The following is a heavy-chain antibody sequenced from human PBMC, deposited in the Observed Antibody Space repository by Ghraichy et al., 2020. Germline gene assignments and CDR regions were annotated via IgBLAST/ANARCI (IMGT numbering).Heavy chain of an antibody. Sequence: GGSLRLSCAASGFTFSSYGMHWVRQAPGKGLEWVAFIRYDGSNKYYADSVKGRFTISRDNSKNTLYLQINSLRAEDTAVYYCAKRGEWEDFDYWGQGTLVTVSS. CDR2: IRYDGSNK. CDR1: GFTFSSYG. D-gene: IGHD1-26*01. V-gene: IGHV3-30*02. CDR3: AKRGEWEDFDY. J-gene: IGHJ4*02.